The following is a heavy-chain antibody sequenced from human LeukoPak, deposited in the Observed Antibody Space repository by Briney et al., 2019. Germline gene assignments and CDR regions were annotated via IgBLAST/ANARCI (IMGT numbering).Heavy chain of an antibody. CDR2: IYYNGST. Sequence: PSETLSLTCTVSGGSISSSSYYWGWIRQPPGKGLEWIGSIYYNGSTYYNSSLKSRVTISVDTSKNQFSLKLSSVTAADTAMYYCARDWPGDGGSYFAYWGQGPLVTVSS. D-gene: IGHD1-26*01. V-gene: IGHV4-39*07. CDR3: ARDWPGDGGSYFAY. CDR1: GGSISSSSYY. J-gene: IGHJ4*02.